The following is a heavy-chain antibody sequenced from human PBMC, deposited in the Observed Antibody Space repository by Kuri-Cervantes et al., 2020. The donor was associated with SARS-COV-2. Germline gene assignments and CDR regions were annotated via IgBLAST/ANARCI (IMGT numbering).Heavy chain of an antibody. CDR3: ARGSSSGWYVWGHFDY. J-gene: IGHJ4*02. D-gene: IGHD6-19*01. Sequence: GESLKISCAASGFTFSSYGMTWVRQAPGKGLVWVSRINPDGSYTNNADSVKGRFTISRDNSKNTLYLQMNSLRAEDTAVYYCARGSSSGWYVWGHFDYWGQGTLVTVSS. V-gene: IGHV3-74*01. CDR2: INPDGSYT. CDR1: GFTFSSYG.